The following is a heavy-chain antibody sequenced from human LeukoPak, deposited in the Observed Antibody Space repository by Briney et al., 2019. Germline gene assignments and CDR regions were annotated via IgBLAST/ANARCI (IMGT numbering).Heavy chain of an antibody. V-gene: IGHV3-21*01. CDR3: ARDPRDYVWGSYRYTVGDY. D-gene: IGHD3-16*02. CDR1: GFTFSNYA. Sequence: PGGSLRLSCRASGFTFSNYAMNWVRQTPGKGLEWVSSLTGNSNNPNYADSVKGRFTISRDNAKNSLYLQMNSLRAEDTAVYYCARDPRDYVWGSYRYTVGDYWGQGTLVTVSS. J-gene: IGHJ4*02. CDR2: LTGNSNNP.